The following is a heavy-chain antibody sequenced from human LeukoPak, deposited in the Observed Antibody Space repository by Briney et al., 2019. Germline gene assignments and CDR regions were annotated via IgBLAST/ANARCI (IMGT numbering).Heavy chain of an antibody. CDR3: AREYSSSSRAFDI. Sequence: SETLSLTCAVSGYSISSGYYWGWIRQPSGKGLEWIGSIYHNGNTYYNPSLKSRVTISVDTSKNQFSLKLSSVTAADTAVSYCAREYSSSSRAFDIWGPGTMVTVSS. D-gene: IGHD6-6*01. V-gene: IGHV4-38-2*02. CDR2: IYHNGNT. J-gene: IGHJ3*02. CDR1: GYSISSGYY.